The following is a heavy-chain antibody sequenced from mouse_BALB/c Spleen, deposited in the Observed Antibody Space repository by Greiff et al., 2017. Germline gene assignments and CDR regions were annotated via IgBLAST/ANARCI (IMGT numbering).Heavy chain of an antibody. J-gene: IGHJ4*01. CDR3: ARRDYGSMDY. Sequence: EVQRVESGGGLVQPGGSLKLSCAASGFTFSSYTMSWVRQTPEKRLEWVAYISNGGGSTYYPDTVKGRFTISRDNAKNTLYLQMSSLKSEDTAMYYCARRDYGSMDYWGQGTSVTVSS. D-gene: IGHD1-1*01. V-gene: IGHV5-12-2*01. CDR2: ISNGGGST. CDR1: GFTFSSYT.